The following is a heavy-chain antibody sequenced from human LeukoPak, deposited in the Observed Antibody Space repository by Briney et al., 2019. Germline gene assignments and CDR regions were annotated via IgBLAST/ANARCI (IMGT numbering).Heavy chain of an antibody. CDR2: IRGSGGTT. J-gene: IGHJ4*02. D-gene: IGHD3-9*01. CDR1: GFTFSGCA. CDR3: AKDLFDWLSDTDY. Sequence: PGGSLRLSCAASGFTFSGCAMSWVRQAPGKGLEWVSAIRGSGGTTYYADSVKGRFTISRDNSKDTLYLQMNSLRAEDTAVYYCAKDLFDWLSDTDYWGQGTLVTVSS. V-gene: IGHV3-23*01.